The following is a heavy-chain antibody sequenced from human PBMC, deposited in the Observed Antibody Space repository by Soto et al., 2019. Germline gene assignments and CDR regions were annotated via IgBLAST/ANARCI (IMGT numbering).Heavy chain of an antibody. Sequence: EVQLLESGGGLVQPGGSLRLSCAASGFTFSTYAMNWVRQAPGKGLEWVSTISGSGGSTYYADSVKGRFTISRDNSKNALFLKTTSLRAEDTSLYYCAKDLGSSGGNRGFYFDPWGQGPRVSVSS. J-gene: IGHJ5*02. D-gene: IGHD1-26*01. CDR1: GFTFSTYA. CDR3: AKDLGSSGGNRGFYFDP. CDR2: ISGSGGST. V-gene: IGHV3-23*01.